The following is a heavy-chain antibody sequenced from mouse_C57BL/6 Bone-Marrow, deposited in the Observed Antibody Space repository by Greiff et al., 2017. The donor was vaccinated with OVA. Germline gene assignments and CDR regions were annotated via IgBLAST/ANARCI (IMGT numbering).Heavy chain of an antibody. CDR3: ARAEGAMDY. Sequence: EVQLVESGGGLVQSGRSLRLSCATSGFTFSDFYMEWVRQAPGKGLEWIAASRNKANDYTTEYSASVKGRFIVSRDTSQSILYLQMNALRAEDTAIYYCARAEGAMDYWGQGTSVTVSS. V-gene: IGHV7-1*01. CDR1: GFTFSDFY. CDR2: SRNKANDYTT. J-gene: IGHJ4*01.